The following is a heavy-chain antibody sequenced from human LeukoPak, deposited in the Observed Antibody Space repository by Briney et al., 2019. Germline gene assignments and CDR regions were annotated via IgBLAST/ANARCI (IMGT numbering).Heavy chain of an antibody. CDR3: VRGWLQSEQRLLQGFDY. V-gene: IGHV4-61*02. Sequence: SETLSLTCTVSGGSVGSGTYYWNWIRQPAGKGLEWIGRVYSSGSANYNPSLRSRLTLSVDMSKNKFSPKLKSVTAADTAVYYCVRGWLQSEQRLLQGFDYWGRGTLVTVAS. CDR1: GGSVGSGTYY. CDR2: VYSSGSA. J-gene: IGHJ4*02. D-gene: IGHD6-25*01.